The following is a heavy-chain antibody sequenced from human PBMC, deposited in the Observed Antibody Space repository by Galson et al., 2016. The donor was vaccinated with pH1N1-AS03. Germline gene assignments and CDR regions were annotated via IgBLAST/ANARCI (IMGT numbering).Heavy chain of an antibody. CDR3: ARHNIYDFLTVWGGRFDS. CDR2: IRGSGTGT. CDR1: GFTFGSYT. J-gene: IGHJ4*02. Sequence: SLRLSCAASGFTFGSYTMSWVRQAPGKGLEWVSAIRGSGTGTHYADSVRGRFTISRDISKNPLYLQMTSLRVEDTAVYYCARHNIYDFLTVWGGRFDSWGQGALVTVSS. V-gene: IGHV3-23*01. D-gene: IGHD3-9*01.